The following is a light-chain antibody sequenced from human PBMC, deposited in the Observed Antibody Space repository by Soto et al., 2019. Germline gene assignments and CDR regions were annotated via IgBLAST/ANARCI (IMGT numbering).Light chain of an antibody. V-gene: IGKV4-1*01. CDR3: QQYYNTPLT. CDR2: WAS. CDR1: QSVLYSPNNKNY. J-gene: IGKJ4*01. Sequence: DIVMTQSPDSLAVSLGERATINCKSSQSVLYSPNNKNYLAWYQQKPGQPPKLVIYWASTRESGVPDRFSGSGSGADFTLTISSLQAEDVAVYYCQQYYNTPLTFGGGTKVEIK.